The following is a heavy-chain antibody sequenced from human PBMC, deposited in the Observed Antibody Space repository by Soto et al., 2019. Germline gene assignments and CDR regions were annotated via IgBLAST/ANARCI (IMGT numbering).Heavy chain of an antibody. D-gene: IGHD2-15*01. J-gene: IGHJ4*02. V-gene: IGHV3-33*01. Sequence: GGSLRLSCAASGFTFSRYGMHWVRQAPGKGLEWVAVIWYDGSNKYYADSVKGRFTISRDNSKNTLYLQMNSLRAEDTAVYYCARDYWTAATPGFDHWGQGTLVTVSS. CDR1: GFTFSRYG. CDR2: IWYDGSNK. CDR3: ARDYWTAATPGFDH.